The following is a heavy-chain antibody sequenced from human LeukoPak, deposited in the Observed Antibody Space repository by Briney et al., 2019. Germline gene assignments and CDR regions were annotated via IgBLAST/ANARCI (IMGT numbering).Heavy chain of an antibody. CDR3: ARGGSSWYSDWFDP. J-gene: IGHJ5*02. D-gene: IGHD6-13*01. CDR2: IYTSGST. CDR1: GGSISSGSYY. Sequence: PSETLSLTCTVSGGSISSGSYYWSWIRQPAGKGLEWIGRIYTSGSTNYNPSLKSRVTISVDTSKNQFSLKLSSVTAAGTAVYYCARGGSSWYSDWFDPWGQGTLVTVSS. V-gene: IGHV4-61*02.